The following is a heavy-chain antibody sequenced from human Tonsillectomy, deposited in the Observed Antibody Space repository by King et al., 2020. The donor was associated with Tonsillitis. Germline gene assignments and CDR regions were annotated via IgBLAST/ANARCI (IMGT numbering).Heavy chain of an antibody. V-gene: IGHV3-33*08. D-gene: IGHD6-13*01. Sequence: VQLVESGGGVVQPGRSLRLSCAASGFTFSTYGFHWVRQAPGKGLEWVAVIWYHGKNQDYADAVKGRFAISRDNSKNTLYLQMNSLRAEDTAVYYCARDYALIAAAGWNYYYYIDVWGKGTTVTVSS. CDR2: IWYHGKNQ. CDR3: ARDYALIAAAGWNYYYYIDV. J-gene: IGHJ6*03. CDR1: GFTFSTYG.